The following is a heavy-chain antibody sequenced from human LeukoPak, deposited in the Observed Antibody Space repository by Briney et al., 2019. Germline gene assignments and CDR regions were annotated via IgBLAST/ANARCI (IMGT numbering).Heavy chain of an antibody. CDR3: ARTYCYGPFDY. V-gene: IGHV4-59*08. D-gene: IGHD3-10*01. CDR2: IYYSGST. CDR1: GGSISSYY. Sequence: SETLSLTCTVSGGSISSYYWSWIRQPPGKGLEWIGYIYYSGSTNYNPSLKSRVTISVDTSKNQFSLKLSSVTAADTAVYYCARTYCYGPFDYWGQGTLVTVSS. J-gene: IGHJ4*02.